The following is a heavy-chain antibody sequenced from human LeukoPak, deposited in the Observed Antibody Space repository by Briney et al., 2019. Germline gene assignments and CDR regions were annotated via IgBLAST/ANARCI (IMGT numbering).Heavy chain of an antibody. V-gene: IGHV1-46*01. CDR3: ARRGSYSYYFDY. Sequence: VASVKVSCKASGYTFTSYYLHWVRQAPGLGPEWMGIINPTGGSTSYAQKFQGRVTMTRDTSTSTVYMELSSLRSEDTAVYYCARRGSYSYYFDYWGQGTLVTVSS. CDR1: GYTFTSYY. J-gene: IGHJ4*02. D-gene: IGHD1-26*01. CDR2: INPTGGST.